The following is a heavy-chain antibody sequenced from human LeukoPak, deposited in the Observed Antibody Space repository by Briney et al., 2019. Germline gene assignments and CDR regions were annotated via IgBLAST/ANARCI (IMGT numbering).Heavy chain of an antibody. CDR2: IYYSGST. V-gene: IGHV4-59*01. Sequence: SQTLSLTCTVSGGSISSYYWSWIRQPPGKGLEWIGYIYYSGSTNYNPSLKSRVTISVDTSKNQFSLKLSSVTAADTAMYYCARAEAGVFDYWGQGTLVTVSS. D-gene: IGHD6-19*01. CDR1: GGSISSYY. J-gene: IGHJ4*02. CDR3: ARAEAGVFDY.